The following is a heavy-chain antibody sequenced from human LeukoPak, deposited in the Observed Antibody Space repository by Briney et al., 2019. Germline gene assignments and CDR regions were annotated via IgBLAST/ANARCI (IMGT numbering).Heavy chain of an antibody. Sequence: GGSLRLSCAASGFTFSSYSMNWVRQAPGKGLEWVSYISSSSSTIYYADSVKGRFTISRDNAKNSLYLQMNSLRAEDTAVYYCARVYCGGDCYSTFDYWGQGTLVTVSS. D-gene: IGHD2-21*01. V-gene: IGHV3-48*01. CDR1: GFTFSSYS. J-gene: IGHJ4*02. CDR3: ARVYCGGDCYSTFDY. CDR2: ISSSSSTI.